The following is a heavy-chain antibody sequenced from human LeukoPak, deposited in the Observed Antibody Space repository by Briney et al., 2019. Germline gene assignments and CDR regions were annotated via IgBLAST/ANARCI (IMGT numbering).Heavy chain of an antibody. D-gene: IGHD6-19*01. J-gene: IGHJ3*02. V-gene: IGHV1-18*01. CDR2: ISAYNGNT. Sequence: ASVKVSXKASGYTFTSYGISWVRQAPGQGLEWMGWISAYNGNTNYAQKLQGRVTMTTDTSTSTAYMELRSLRSDDTAVYYCARDGARSSGWYSGAFDIWGQGTMVTVSS. CDR1: GYTFTSYG. CDR3: ARDGARSSGWYSGAFDI.